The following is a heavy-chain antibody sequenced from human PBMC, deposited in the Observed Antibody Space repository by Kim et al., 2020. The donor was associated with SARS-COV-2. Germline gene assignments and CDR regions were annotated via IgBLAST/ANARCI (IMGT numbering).Heavy chain of an antibody. J-gene: IGHJ4*02. Sequence: YPDTVQGRFPTSRDNSKSTLYLQMNSLRAEDTTVYYCAKGGYIYDYYFDSWGQRTLVTVSS. V-gene: IGHV3-30*02. D-gene: IGHD5-18*01. CDR3: AKGGYIYDYYFDS.